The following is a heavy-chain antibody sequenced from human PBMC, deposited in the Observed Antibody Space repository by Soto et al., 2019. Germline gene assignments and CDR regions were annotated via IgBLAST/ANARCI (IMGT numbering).Heavy chain of an antibody. Sequence: QVQLVESGGGVVQPGTSLRVSCVASGFTFRSYVIHWVRQAPGKGLEWVALTSYDGTNKYYGDSVRGRFTISRYNSRNTVDLQMDSLRVEDTAVYYCARWGTTGGLDVWGQGTLVSVSS. J-gene: IGHJ1*01. D-gene: IGHD3-16*01. CDR2: TSYDGTNK. CDR3: ARWGTTGGLDV. CDR1: GFTFRSYV. V-gene: IGHV3-30*19.